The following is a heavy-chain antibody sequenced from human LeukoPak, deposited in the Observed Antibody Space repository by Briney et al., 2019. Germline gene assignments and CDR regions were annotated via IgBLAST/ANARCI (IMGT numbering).Heavy chain of an antibody. CDR1: GYTLTELS. CDR2: FDPEDGET. Sequence: ASVRVSFKVSGYTLTELSMHWVRQAPGKGLEWMGGFDPEDGETIYAQKFQGRVTMTEDTSTDTAYMELSSLRSEDTAVYYCATAHTGIGWYFDLWGRGTLVTVSS. D-gene: IGHD1-14*01. V-gene: IGHV1-24*01. CDR3: ATAHTGIGWYFDL. J-gene: IGHJ2*01.